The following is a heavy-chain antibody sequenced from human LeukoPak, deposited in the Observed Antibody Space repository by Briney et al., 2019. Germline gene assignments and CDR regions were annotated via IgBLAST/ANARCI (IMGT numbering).Heavy chain of an antibody. CDR1: GGSISSGGYY. V-gene: IGHV4-31*03. Sequence: SETLSLTCTVSGGSISSGGYYWSWIRQHPGTGLEWIGYIYYSGSTYYNPSLKSRVTISVDTSKNQFSLKLSSVTAADTAVYYCASHPSSPRGPRGYWGQGTLVTVSS. CDR3: ASHPSSPRGPRGY. J-gene: IGHJ4*02. D-gene: IGHD6-13*01. CDR2: IYYSGST.